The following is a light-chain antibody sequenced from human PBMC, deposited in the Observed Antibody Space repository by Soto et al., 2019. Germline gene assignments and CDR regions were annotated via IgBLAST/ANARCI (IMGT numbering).Light chain of an antibody. J-gene: IGLJ2*01. V-gene: IGLV2-14*01. Sequence: QAVVTQPASVSGSPGQSITISCTGTGSDVGGYNYVSWYQQHPGKAPKLIIYEVSNRPSGLSNRFSGSKSGNTASLTISGLQAEDEADYYCSSFTSSSTLVFGGGTKLTVL. CDR3: SSFTSSSTLV. CDR1: GSDVGGYNY. CDR2: EVS.